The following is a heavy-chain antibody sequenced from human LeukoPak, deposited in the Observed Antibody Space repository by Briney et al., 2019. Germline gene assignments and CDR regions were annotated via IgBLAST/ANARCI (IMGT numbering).Heavy chain of an antibody. Sequence: SETLSLTCTVSGGSINSYYWSWIRQPAGKGLEWIGRIYSSGSTNYNPSLKSRVSMSVDTSKNQFSLKLTSVTAADTAVYYCARGGKATVVTMWGQGILVTVSS. CDR3: ARGGKATVVTM. J-gene: IGHJ4*02. V-gene: IGHV4-4*07. CDR1: GGSINSYY. D-gene: IGHD4-23*01. CDR2: IYSSGST.